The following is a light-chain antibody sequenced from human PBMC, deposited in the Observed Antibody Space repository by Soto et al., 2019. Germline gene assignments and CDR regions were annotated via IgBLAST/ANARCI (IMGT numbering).Light chain of an antibody. CDR1: SSNIGADYD. J-gene: IGLJ1*01. CDR2: GNT. Sequence: QSVLTQPPSVSGAPGQRVTISCTGSSSNIGADYDVHWYQHLPGTAPKLLIFGNTNRPSGIPDRFSASKSGASASLAITGLQAEDEADYYCQAYDSSLSGYVFGTGTKLTVL. V-gene: IGLV1-40*01. CDR3: QAYDSSLSGYV.